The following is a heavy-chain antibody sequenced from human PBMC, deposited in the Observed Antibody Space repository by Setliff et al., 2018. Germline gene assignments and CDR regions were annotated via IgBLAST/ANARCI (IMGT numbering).Heavy chain of an antibody. D-gene: IGHD3-10*01. CDR2: IKSNVDGGTA. CDR3: TTVGLRGPFG. V-gene: IGHV3-15*01. J-gene: IGHJ4*02. Sequence: LRLSCAASGFTFTTAWMTWVRQAPGKGLEWVGRIKSNVDGGTAHYAAPVEGRFTISRDDSKTALYLQMDNMKTEDTAVYYCTTVGLRGPFGWGQGTLVTVSS. CDR1: GFTFTTAW.